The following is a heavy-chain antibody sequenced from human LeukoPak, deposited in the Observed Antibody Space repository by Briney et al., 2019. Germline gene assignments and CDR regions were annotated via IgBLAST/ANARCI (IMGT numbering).Heavy chain of an antibody. Sequence: XKXVXXVSSISSSSSYIYYADSVKGGFTISRDNDKNSLYLQMNSLTAEDTAVYYCARLRGYSYGSDFDYWGQGTLVTVSS. V-gene: IGHV3-21*01. D-gene: IGHD5-18*01. J-gene: IGHJ4*02. CDR2: ISSSSSYI. CDR3: ARLRGYSYGSDFDY.